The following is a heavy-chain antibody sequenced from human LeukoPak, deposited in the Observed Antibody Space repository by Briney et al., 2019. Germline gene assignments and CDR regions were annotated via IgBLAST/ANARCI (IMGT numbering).Heavy chain of an antibody. V-gene: IGHV3-48*03. CDR1: GFTFSNYE. CDR2: ITTSGGIK. CDR3: ARDGVVDSSGWYVDY. D-gene: IGHD6-19*01. J-gene: IGHJ4*02. Sequence: GGSLRLSRATSGFTFSNYEMNWVRQAPGKGLEWVSYITTSGGIKSYADSVKGRFTISRDNAKNSVYLQINSLRAEDTAVYYCARDGVVDSSGWYVDYWGQGTLVTVSS.